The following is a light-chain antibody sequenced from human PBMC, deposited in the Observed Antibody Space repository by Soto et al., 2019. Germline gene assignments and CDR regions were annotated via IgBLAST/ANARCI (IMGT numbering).Light chain of an antibody. V-gene: IGLV3-1*01. J-gene: IGLJ2*01. Sequence: SYELSQPPSVSVSPGQTASITCSGAKLGDKFASWYQQKPGQSPVLVIYQSSKRPSGIPERFSGSNSGNTAILTITWTQTMDEADYYCQAWNDNTGIFGGGTKLTVL. CDR1: KLGDKF. CDR2: QSS. CDR3: QAWNDNTGI.